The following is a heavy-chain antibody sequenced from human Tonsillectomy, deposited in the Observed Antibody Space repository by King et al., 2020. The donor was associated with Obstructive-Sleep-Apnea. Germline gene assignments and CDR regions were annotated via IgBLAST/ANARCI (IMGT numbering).Heavy chain of an antibody. CDR1: GFTFSSYG. J-gene: IGHJ4*02. V-gene: IGHV3-30*03. D-gene: IGHD6-13*01. CDR3: AGAGMYRSSWSSDD. Sequence: VQLVESGGGVVQPGRSLRLSCAASGFTFSSYGMHWVRQAPGKGLEWVAVTSYDGSNKYYADSVKGRFTISRDNSKNTLYLQMNSLRAEDTAVYYCAGAGMYRSSWSSDDWGQGTLVTVSS. CDR2: TSYDGSNK.